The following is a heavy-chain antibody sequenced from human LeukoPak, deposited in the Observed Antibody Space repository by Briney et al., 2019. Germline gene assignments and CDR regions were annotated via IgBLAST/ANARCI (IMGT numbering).Heavy chain of an antibody. J-gene: IGHJ4*02. D-gene: IGHD6-13*01. V-gene: IGHV3-74*01. CDR2: INSDGLST. Sequence: GGSLRLSCTASGFTFRSNWMHWVRQTPGKGLVWVSRINSDGLSTSYADSVKGRFTISRDNAKNTPYLQMNGLRAEDTAVYYCARDLPGLSAAGTFDCWGQGTLVTVSS. CDR1: GFTFRSNW. CDR3: ARDLPGLSAAGTFDC.